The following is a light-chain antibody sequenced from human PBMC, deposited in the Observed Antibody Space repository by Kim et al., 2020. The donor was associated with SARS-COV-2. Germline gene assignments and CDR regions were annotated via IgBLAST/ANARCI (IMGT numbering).Light chain of an antibody. CDR1: SSDVGAYNY. J-gene: IGLJ2*01. CDR3: TSYAGSNNVV. Sequence: GQSVTISCTGTSSDVGAYNYVSWYQQHPGKAPKLMIYGVTKRPSGAPDRFSGSKSGNTASLTVSGLQAEDEADYYCTSYAGSNNVVCGGGTQLTVL. V-gene: IGLV2-8*01. CDR2: GVT.